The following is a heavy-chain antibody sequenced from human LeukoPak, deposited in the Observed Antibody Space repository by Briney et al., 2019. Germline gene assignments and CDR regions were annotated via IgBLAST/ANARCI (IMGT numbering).Heavy chain of an antibody. Sequence: ASVKVSCKASGYTFSGFYIHWVRQAPGQGLEWMGWISAYNGNTNYAQKLQGRVTMTTDTSTSTAYMELRSLRSDDTAVYYCARRLWFGDPQFDPWGQGTLVTVSS. D-gene: IGHD3-10*01. CDR3: ARRLWFGDPQFDP. V-gene: IGHV1-18*04. J-gene: IGHJ5*02. CDR2: ISAYNGNT. CDR1: GYTFSGFY.